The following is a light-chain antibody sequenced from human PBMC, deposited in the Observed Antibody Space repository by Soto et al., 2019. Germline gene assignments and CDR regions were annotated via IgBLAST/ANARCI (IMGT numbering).Light chain of an antibody. J-gene: IGKJ4*01. CDR2: WAS. CDR3: QQYYSKPLT. Sequence: DIVMTRSPDSLAVSLGERATINCESSQSVLYSSNNKNYLGWYQQKVGQPPKLLIYWASTRESGVPDRFSGSGSGTDFTLTISSLQAEDVAVYYCQQYYSKPLTFGGGTKVEIK. V-gene: IGKV4-1*01. CDR1: QSVLYSSNNKNY.